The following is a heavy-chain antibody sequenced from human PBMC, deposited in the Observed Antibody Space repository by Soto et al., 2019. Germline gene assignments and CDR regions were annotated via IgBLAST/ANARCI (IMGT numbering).Heavy chain of an antibody. CDR3: ARTTGPYYYDSSGYPFDY. D-gene: IGHD3-22*01. CDR1: GGTFSSYA. J-gene: IGHJ4*02. Sequence: SVKVSCKASGGTFSSYAISWVRQAPGQGLEWMGGIIPIFGTADYARKFQGRVMITADESTSTAYMELSSLRSEDTAVYYCARTTGPYYYDSSGYPFDYWGQGTLVTVSS. V-gene: IGHV1-69*13. CDR2: IIPIFGTA.